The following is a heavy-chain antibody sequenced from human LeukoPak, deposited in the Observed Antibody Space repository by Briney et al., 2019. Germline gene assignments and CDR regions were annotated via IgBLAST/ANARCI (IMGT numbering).Heavy chain of an antibody. CDR3: ARDGWLQLHAFDI. CDR2: IIPIFGRA. J-gene: IGHJ3*02. V-gene: IGHV1-69*13. Sequence: GASVKVSCTASGGTFSSCCISWVRRAPGQGHEWMGGIIPIFGRAKYAQKFQGRVTITADESTSTAYMEVNSLRSEDTAVYYCARDGWLQLHAFDIWGQGTMVTVSS. CDR1: GGTFSSCC. D-gene: IGHD5-24*01.